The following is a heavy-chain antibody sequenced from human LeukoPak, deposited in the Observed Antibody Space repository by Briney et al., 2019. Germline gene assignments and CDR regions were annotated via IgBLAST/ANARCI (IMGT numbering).Heavy chain of an antibody. CDR2: INTDGSST. Sequence: GGSLRLSCAASGFTFSSYWMHWVRQAPGKGLVWVSRINTDGSSTSYADSVKGRFTISSDNARNSLYLQMNSLRAEDTAVYYCARDLEYCSSTSCYGYYYMDVWGKGTTVTVSS. D-gene: IGHD2-2*01. CDR3: ARDLEYCSSTSCYGYYYMDV. V-gene: IGHV3-74*01. CDR1: GFTFSSYW. J-gene: IGHJ6*03.